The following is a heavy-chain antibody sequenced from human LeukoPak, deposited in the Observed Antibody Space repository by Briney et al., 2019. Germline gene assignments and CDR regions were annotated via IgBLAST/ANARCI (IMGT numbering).Heavy chain of an antibody. V-gene: IGHV1-46*01. CDR2: INPRGGAT. CDR1: GYTFTNYY. J-gene: IGHJ6*03. D-gene: IGHD3-10*01. CDR3: ARGPSITMVRGGQWYYYMDV. Sequence: ASVKVSCKASGYTFTNYYMHWMRQAPGQGPEWMGIINPRGGATDYAQKFQGRVTMTRDTSTDTVYMELSSLRSEDTAVYYCARGPSITMVRGGQWYYYMDVWGKGTTVTISS.